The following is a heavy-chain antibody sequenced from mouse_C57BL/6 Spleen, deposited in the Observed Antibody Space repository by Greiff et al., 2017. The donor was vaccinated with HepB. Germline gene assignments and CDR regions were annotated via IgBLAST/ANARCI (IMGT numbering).Heavy chain of an antibody. Sequence: EVQVVESGGGLVKPGGSLKLSCAASGFTFSSYAMSWVRQTPEKRLEWVATISDGGSYTYYPDNVKGRFTISRDNAKNNLYLQMSHLKSEDTAMYYCAREGTGTGSFDYWGQGTTLTVSS. CDR1: GFTFSSYA. D-gene: IGHD4-1*01. CDR3: AREGTGTGSFDY. CDR2: ISDGGSYT. J-gene: IGHJ2*01. V-gene: IGHV5-4*01.